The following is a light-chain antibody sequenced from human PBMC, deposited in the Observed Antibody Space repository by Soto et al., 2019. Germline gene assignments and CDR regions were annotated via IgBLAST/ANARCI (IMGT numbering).Light chain of an antibody. Sequence: QSALTQPAFVSGSPGQSITISCTGTSSDIVAYNFVSWYQQHPGKAPKLMLYDVNIRPSGVSNSFSGSKSGNTASLTISGLQAEDEADYYCTSWTTSTTLIFGGGTKITVL. CDR3: TSWTTSTTLI. CDR2: DVN. CDR1: SSDIVAYNF. V-gene: IGLV2-14*03. J-gene: IGLJ2*01.